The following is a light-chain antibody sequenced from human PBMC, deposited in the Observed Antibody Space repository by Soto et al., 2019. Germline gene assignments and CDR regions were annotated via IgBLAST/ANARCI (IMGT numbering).Light chain of an antibody. CDR2: TAS. Sequence: DIQMTQSPSSVSASVGDRVTITCRASQGISTLFAWYQQKPGKAPNLLIHTASSLQSGVPSRFSGSGSGTVFTLTISSLQPEDFATYYCQQANSFPLTFGGGTKVEIK. V-gene: IGKV1-12*01. CDR1: QGISTL. CDR3: QQANSFPLT. J-gene: IGKJ4*01.